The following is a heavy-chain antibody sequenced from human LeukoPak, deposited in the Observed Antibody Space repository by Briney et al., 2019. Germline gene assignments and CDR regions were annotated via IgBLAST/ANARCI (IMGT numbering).Heavy chain of an antibody. CDR1: GYSFTGYY. CDR3: AKVRGIAAAGPYYYYYMDV. CDR2: INPNSGGT. Sequence: ASVKVSCKASGYSFTGYYMHWVRQAPGQGLEWMGWINPNSGGTNYAQKFQGRVTMTRDTSISTAYMELSRLRSDDTAVYYCAKVRGIAAAGPYYYYYMDVWGKGITVTVSS. J-gene: IGHJ6*03. V-gene: IGHV1-2*02. D-gene: IGHD6-13*01.